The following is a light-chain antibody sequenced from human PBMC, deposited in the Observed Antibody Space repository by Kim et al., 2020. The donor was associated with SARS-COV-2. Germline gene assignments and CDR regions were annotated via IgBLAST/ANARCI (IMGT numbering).Light chain of an antibody. CDR1: QSISSW. Sequence: ASVGDRVTIPCRASQSISSWLAWYQQKPGKAPKLLIYKASSLESGVPSRFSGSGSGTEFTLTISSLQPDDFATYYCQQYNRYSGTFGQGTKVEIK. J-gene: IGKJ1*01. V-gene: IGKV1-5*03. CDR3: QQYNRYSGT. CDR2: KAS.